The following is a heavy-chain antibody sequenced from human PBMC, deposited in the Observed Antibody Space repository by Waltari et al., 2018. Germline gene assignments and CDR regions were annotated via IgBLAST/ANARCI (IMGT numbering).Heavy chain of an antibody. CDR3: ARGLPGATTPDY. J-gene: IGHJ6*04. V-gene: IGHV1-2*06. Sequence: VQLVQSGAEVKKPGATVKISCKASGYTFTGYYMHWVRQAPGQGLEWMGRINPNSGGTNDAQKFQCRVTMTRDTSISTAYMELSRLRSDDTAVYYCARGLPGATTPDYWGKGTTVIVSS. CDR2: INPNSGGT. D-gene: IGHD1-26*01. CDR1: GYTFTGYY.